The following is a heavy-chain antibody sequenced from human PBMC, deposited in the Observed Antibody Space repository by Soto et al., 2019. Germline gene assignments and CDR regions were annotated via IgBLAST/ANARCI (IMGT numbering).Heavy chain of an antibody. CDR3: SRAVVFDPVGFDY. J-gene: IGHJ4*02. Sequence: QVQLQESGPGLVKPSQTLSLTCTVSGGSISSGDYYWSWIRQPPGKGLEWIGYIYYSGSTYYNPSLKSRVTISVDTSKNQFSLKLSSVTAADTAVYYCSRAVVFDPVGFDYWGQGTLVTVSS. CDR2: IYYSGST. V-gene: IGHV4-30-4*01. D-gene: IGHD2-15*01. CDR1: GGSISSGDYY.